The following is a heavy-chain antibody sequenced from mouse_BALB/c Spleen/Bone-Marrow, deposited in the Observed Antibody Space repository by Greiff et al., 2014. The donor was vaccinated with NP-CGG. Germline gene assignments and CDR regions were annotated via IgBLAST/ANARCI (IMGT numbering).Heavy chain of an antibody. D-gene: IGHD2-3*01. Sequence: VQLQQSGPGLVAPSQSLSITCTVSGFSLTSYGVHWVRQPLGKGLEWLGVIWAAGSTNYNSALMSRLSISKDNSKSQLFLKMNSLQTDDTAVYYCGREREFDRYYDIDYWGRGTTLTVSS. J-gene: IGHJ2*01. CDR1: GFSLTSYG. CDR3: GREREFDRYYDIDY. CDR2: IWAAGST. V-gene: IGHV2-9*02.